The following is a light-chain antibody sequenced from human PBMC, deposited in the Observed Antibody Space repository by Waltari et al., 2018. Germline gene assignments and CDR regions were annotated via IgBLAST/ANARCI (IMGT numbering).Light chain of an antibody. Sequence: QSALTQPASVSGSPGQSITISCTGTSSYVGGYNYVSWYQQHPGKAPKLMIYDVTKRPSGASNRFSGSKSGNTASLTISGLQAEDDADYYCCSYTSSSTYVFGTGTKVTVL. CDR1: SSYVGGYNY. CDR2: DVT. V-gene: IGLV2-14*01. CDR3: CSYTSSSTYV. J-gene: IGLJ1*01.